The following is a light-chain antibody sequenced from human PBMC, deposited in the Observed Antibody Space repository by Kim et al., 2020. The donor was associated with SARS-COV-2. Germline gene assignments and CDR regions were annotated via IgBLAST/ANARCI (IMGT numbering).Light chain of an antibody. CDR1: SLRSYY. CDR3: NSRESSGNHWV. V-gene: IGLV3-19*01. Sequence: SSELTQDPAVSVALGQTVRITCQGDSLRSYYASWYQQKPGQAPVLVIYGKNNRPSGIPDRFSGSSSGNTASLTITGAQAEDEADYYCNSRESSGNHWVCGGGTQLTVL. J-gene: IGLJ3*02. CDR2: GKN.